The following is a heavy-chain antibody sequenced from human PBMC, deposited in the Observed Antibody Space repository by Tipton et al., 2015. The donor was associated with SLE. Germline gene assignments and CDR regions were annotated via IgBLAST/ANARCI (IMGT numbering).Heavy chain of an antibody. J-gene: IGHJ2*01. D-gene: IGHD4-17*01. Sequence: SLRLSCAASGFTFSSYEIHWVRQTTGKGLEWVSAIGTAGDTFYAGSVKGRFTISRENAKNSSYLQMSSLRAGDTAVYYCAKYRGPGLRGNWYFDLWGRGTLVAVSS. CDR1: GFTFSSYE. CDR2: IGTAGDT. V-gene: IGHV3-13*01. CDR3: AKYRGPGLRGNWYFDL.